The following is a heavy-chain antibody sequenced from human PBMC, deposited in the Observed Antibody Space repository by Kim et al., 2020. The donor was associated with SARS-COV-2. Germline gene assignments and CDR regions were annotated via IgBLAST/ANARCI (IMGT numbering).Heavy chain of an antibody. Sequence: GGSLRLSCAASGFTFSSYAMSWVRQAPGKGLEWVSAISGSGISTYYAGSVKGRFTISRDNSKNTLYLQMNSLRAEDTAVYYCAKDDSYYDFWSGYYPRQLDYWGQGTLVTVSS. CDR3: AKDDSYYDFWSGYYPRQLDY. J-gene: IGHJ4*02. D-gene: IGHD3-3*01. V-gene: IGHV3-23*01. CDR1: GFTFSSYA. CDR2: ISGSGIST.